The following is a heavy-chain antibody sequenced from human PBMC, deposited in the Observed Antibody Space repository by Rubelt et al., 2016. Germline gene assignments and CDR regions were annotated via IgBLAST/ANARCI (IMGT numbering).Heavy chain of an antibody. V-gene: IGHV1-3*01. J-gene: IGHJ5*02. D-gene: IGHD6-19*01. CDR2: INAGNGNT. Sequence: QVQLVQSGAEVKKPGASVKVSCKASGYTFTSYAMHWVRQAPGQRLEWMGWINAGNGNTKYSQTFQGRVTITRDTSAGTACIELSSLRSEDTAVYYCARVIWGSGWSNNWFDPWGQGTLVTVSS. CDR3: ARVIWGSGWSNNWFDP. CDR1: GYTFTSYA.